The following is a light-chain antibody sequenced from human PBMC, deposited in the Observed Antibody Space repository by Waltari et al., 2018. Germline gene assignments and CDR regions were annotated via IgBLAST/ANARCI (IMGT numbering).Light chain of an antibody. CDR3: QQYAATPRT. V-gene: IGKV1-NL1*01. J-gene: IGKJ4*02. CDR2: RAS. CDR1: QAISNS. Sequence: DIQMTQSPSSLSASVGDRVTITCRASQAISNSLAWYQQKPGKAPKVLLYRASTLESGVPSRFSGSGTGTDYTLTISSLQPEDFATYYCQQYAATPRTFGGGTKVEIK.